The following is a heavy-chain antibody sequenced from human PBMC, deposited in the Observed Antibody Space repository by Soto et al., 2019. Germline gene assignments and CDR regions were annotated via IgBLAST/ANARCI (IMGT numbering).Heavy chain of an antibody. J-gene: IGHJ4*02. CDR2: IYYSGST. V-gene: IGHV4-31*03. CDR1: GGSISSGGYY. Sequence: SETLSLTCTVSGGSISSGGYYWSWIRQHPGKGLEWIGYIYYSGSTYYNPSLKSRVTISVDTSKNQFSLKLSSVTAADTAVYYCAGRYGEAFYYWGQGTLVTVAS. CDR3: AGRYGEAFYY. D-gene: IGHD4-17*01.